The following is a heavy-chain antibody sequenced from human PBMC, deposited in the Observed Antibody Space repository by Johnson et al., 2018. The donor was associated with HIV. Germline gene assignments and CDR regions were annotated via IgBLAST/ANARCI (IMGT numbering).Heavy chain of an antibody. CDR3: ATDGPCSTSWYWAM. J-gene: IGHJ1*01. CDR2: ISYDGSNK. CDR1: GFTFSSYG. V-gene: IGHV3-30*03. Sequence: QVQLVESGGGVVQPGRSLRLSCAASGFTFSSYGMHWVRQAPGKGLEWVAVISYDGSNKFYAESVKGRFSISRDNSKNTLYLQMNSLRADDTAVYYCATDGPCSTSWYWAMWG. D-gene: IGHD6-13*01.